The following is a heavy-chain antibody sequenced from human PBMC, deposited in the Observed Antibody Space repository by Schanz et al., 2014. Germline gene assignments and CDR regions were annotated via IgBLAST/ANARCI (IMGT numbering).Heavy chain of an antibody. D-gene: IGHD3-9*01. CDR3: AKQIHYDILTVTRN. CDR1: GFTFSSYW. J-gene: IGHJ4*02. V-gene: IGHV3-23*01. Sequence: VQLLQFGGGVVQPGRSLRLSCAASGFTFSSYWMSWVRQAPGKGLEWVSALSGSGGSTYYADSVKGRFTISRDNSKNTLYLQMNSLRAEDTAVYYCAKQIHYDILTVTRNWGQGTLVTVSA. CDR2: LSGSGGST.